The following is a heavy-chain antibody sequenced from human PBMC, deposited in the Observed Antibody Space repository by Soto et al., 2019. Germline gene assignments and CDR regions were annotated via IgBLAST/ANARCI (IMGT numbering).Heavy chain of an antibody. Sequence: QVLLQESGPGRVQPSGTLSLSCVVSGVSISSNNYWGWVRQPPGKGLEWLGDISHIGSVNYNPSLKSRVTISMDKSQNQFSLKVNSVTAADTAVYYCARSFGWYAIDYWGQGTLVIVSS. CDR2: ISHIGSV. D-gene: IGHD6-19*01. V-gene: IGHV4-4*02. CDR1: GVSISSNNY. CDR3: ARSFGWYAIDY. J-gene: IGHJ4*02.